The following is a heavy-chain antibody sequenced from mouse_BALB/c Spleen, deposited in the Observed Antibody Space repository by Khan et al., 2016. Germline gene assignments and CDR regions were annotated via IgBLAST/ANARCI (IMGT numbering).Heavy chain of an antibody. V-gene: IGHV1S56*01. Sequence: QVQLQQSGPELVKPGASVKMSCKASGHAFTSYYIHWVKQRPGQGLEWIGWNYPGDGMINYNEKFRGRTTLTADKSSSTAYMLLSSLTSEDSAVFFCARVYDGYSTWFGYWGQGTRVTVSA. CDR2: NYPGDGMI. J-gene: IGHJ3*01. CDR3: ARVYDGYSTWFGY. CDR1: GHAFTSYY. D-gene: IGHD2-3*01.